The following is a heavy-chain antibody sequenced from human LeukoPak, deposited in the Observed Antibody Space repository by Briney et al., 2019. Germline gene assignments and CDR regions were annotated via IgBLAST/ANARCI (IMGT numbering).Heavy chain of an antibody. CDR2: IIPIFGTA. Sequence: SVTVSCKASGGTFSSYAISWVRQAPGQGVEWMGGIIPIFGTANYAQKFQGRVTITADESTSTAYMELSSLRSEDTAVYYCARGLEMATIYTAFDIWGQGTMVTVSS. D-gene: IGHD5-24*01. CDR3: ARGLEMATIYTAFDI. CDR1: GGTFSSYA. V-gene: IGHV1-69*01. J-gene: IGHJ3*02.